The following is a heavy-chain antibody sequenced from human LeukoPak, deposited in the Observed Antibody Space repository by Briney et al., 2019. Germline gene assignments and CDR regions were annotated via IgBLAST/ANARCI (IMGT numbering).Heavy chain of an antibody. D-gene: IGHD7-27*01. J-gene: IGHJ4*02. CDR3: AREKRPGDRAHGDY. Sequence: PSGGSLRLSCAASGFTFSSYWMSWVRQAPGKGLEWVANIKQDGSEKYYVDSVKGRFTISRDNAKNSLYLQMNSLRAEDTAVCYCAREKRPGDRAHGDYWGQGTLVTVSS. V-gene: IGHV3-7*01. CDR2: IKQDGSEK. CDR1: GFTFSSYW.